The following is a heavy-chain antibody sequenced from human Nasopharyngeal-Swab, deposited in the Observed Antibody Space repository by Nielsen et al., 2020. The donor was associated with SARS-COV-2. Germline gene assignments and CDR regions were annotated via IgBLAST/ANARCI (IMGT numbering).Heavy chain of an antibody. CDR3: ARDWAASGGGMDV. CDR1: GFLFNSYW. J-gene: IGHJ6*02. CDR2: IKQDGSER. D-gene: IGHD1-26*01. V-gene: IGHV3-7*01. Sequence: GGSLRLSCAASGFLFNSYWMTWVRQAPGKGLEWVANIKQDGSERYYVDSVKDRFTISRDNAKKSLWLQMNSLRAEDTAVYYCARDWAASGGGMDVWGQGTTVTVSS.